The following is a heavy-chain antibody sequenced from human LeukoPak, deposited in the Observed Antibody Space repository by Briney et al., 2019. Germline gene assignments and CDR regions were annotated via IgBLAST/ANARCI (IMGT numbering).Heavy chain of an antibody. D-gene: IGHD3-3*01. J-gene: IGHJ3*02. V-gene: IGHV3-30*02. CDR2: IRYDGSNK. CDR3: AFRLSSLTYYDFWSGYFPDDAFDI. Sequence: GGSLRLSCAASGFTFSSYGMHWVRQAPGKGLEWVPFIRYDGSNKYYADSVKGRFTISRDNSKNTLYLQMNSLRAEDTAVYYCAFRLSSLTYYDFWSGYFPDDAFDIWGQGTMVTVSS. CDR1: GFTFSSYG.